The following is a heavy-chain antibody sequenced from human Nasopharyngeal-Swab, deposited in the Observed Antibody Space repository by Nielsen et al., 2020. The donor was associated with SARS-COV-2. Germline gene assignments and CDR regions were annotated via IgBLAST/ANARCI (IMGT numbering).Heavy chain of an antibody. J-gene: IGHJ4*02. V-gene: IGHV1-18*01. CDR1: GYTLTSYG. CDR2: ISAYNGNT. D-gene: IGHD3-3*01. CDR3: ARVHPPPTKGYFWSGYYRINLFDY. Sequence: ASVKVSCKASGYTLTSYGISWVRQAPGQGLAWMGWISAYNGNTNYAQKLQGRVTMTTDTSTSTAYMELRSLRSDDTAVYYCARVHPPPTKGYFWSGYYRINLFDYWGQGTLVTVSS.